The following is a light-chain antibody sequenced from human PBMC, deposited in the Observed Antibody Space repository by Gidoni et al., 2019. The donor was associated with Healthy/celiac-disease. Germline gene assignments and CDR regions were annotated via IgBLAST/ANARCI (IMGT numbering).Light chain of an antibody. CDR2: GKN. Sequence: SSELTQDPAVSLALGQTVRITCQGDSLRSDYASWYQQKPGHAPVLVIYGKNNRPSGIPDRFSGSSSGNTASLTITGAQAEDEADYYCNSRDSSGNPHYVFGTGTKVTVL. CDR1: SLRSDY. J-gene: IGLJ1*01. CDR3: NSRDSSGNPHYV. V-gene: IGLV3-19*01.